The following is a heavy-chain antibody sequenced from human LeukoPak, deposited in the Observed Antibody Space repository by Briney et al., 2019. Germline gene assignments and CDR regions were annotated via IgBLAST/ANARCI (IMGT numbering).Heavy chain of an antibody. V-gene: IGHV3-13*01. J-gene: IGHJ4*02. CDR1: GFTFSSYD. CDR2: IGTAGDT. Sequence: GGSLRLSCAASGFTFSSYDMHWVRQATGKGLEWVSAIGTAGDTYYPGSVKGRFTIFRENAKNSLYLQMNSLRAGDTAVYYCARAAAGETIDYWGQGTLVTVSS. D-gene: IGHD6-13*01. CDR3: ARAAAGETIDY.